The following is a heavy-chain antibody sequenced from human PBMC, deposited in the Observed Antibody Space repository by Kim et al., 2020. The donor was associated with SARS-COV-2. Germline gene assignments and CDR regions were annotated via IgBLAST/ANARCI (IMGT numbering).Heavy chain of an antibody. Sequence: GGSLRLSCAASGFTFSSYGMHWVRQAPGKGLEWVAVISYDGSNKYYADSVKGRFTISRDNSKNTLYLQMNSLRAEDTAVYYCATSNPIDYWGQGTLVTVSS. J-gene: IGHJ4*02. CDR1: GFTFSSYG. CDR2: ISYDGSNK. D-gene: IGHD4-4*01. V-gene: IGHV3-30*03. CDR3: ATSNPIDY.